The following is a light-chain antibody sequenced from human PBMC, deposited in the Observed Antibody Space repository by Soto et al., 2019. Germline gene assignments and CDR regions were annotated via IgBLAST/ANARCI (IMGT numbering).Light chain of an antibody. V-gene: IGLV2-14*03. Sequence: QPASVSGSPGQSITISCTGTSSDVGGYNYVSWYQQHPGKAPKLLICDVTNRPSGVSNRFSGSKSGNTASLTISGLQTEDEADYYCSSFASSIPLVFGGGTKLTVL. CDR3: SSFASSIPLV. CDR2: DVT. CDR1: SSDVGGYNY. J-gene: IGLJ2*01.